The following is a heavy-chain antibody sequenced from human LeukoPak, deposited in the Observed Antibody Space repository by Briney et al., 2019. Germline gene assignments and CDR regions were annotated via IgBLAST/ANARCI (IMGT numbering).Heavy chain of an antibody. Sequence: ASVKVSCKASGYTFTSYGISWVRQAPGQGLEWMGWISAYNGNTNYAQKFQGRVTITTDESTSTAYMELSSLRSEDTAVYYCARDRIGEGYYDSSGYWDWGQGTLVTVSS. J-gene: IGHJ4*02. D-gene: IGHD3-22*01. CDR3: ARDRIGEGYYDSSGYWD. CDR2: ISAYNGNT. V-gene: IGHV1-18*01. CDR1: GYTFTSYG.